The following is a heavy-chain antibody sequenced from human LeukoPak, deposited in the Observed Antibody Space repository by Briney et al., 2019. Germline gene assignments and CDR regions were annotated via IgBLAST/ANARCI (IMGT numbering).Heavy chain of an antibody. CDR3: AKGEGVVVTPPVDY. CDR1: GFTFSSYA. D-gene: IGHD3-22*01. Sequence: GGSLRLSCAASGFTFSSYAMSWVRQAPGKGLEWVSAISGNGGSTYYADSVKGRFTISRDNSKNTLYLQMNSLRAEDTAVYYCAKGEGVVVTPPVDYWGQGTLVTVSS. CDR2: ISGNGGST. V-gene: IGHV3-23*01. J-gene: IGHJ4*02.